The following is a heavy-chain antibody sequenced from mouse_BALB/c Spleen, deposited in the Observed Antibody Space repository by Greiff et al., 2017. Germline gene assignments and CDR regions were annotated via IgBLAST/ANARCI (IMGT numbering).Heavy chain of an antibody. CDR2: IYPSDSYT. CDR3: ARSGGSSPYGYFDV. V-gene: IGHV1-69*02. CDR1: GYTFTSYW. Sequence: QVHVKQPGAELVRPGASVKLSCKASGYTFTSYWINWVKQRPGQGLEWIGNIYPSDSYTNYNQKFKDKATLTVDKSSSTAYMQLSSPTSEDSAVYYCARSGGSSPYGYFDVWGAGTTVTVSS. D-gene: IGHD1-1*01. J-gene: IGHJ1*01.